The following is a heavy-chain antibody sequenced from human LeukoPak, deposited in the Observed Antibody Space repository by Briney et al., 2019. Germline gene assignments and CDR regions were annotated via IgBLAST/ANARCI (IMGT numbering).Heavy chain of an antibody. V-gene: IGHV4-38-2*02. CDR3: AREPLDY. Sequence: PSETLSLTCAVSGYSISSGYYWGWIRQPPGKGLEWIGRIYHSGSTYYNPSLKSRVTISVDTSKNQFSLKLSSVTAADTAVYYCAREPLDYWGQGTLVTVSS. CDR2: IYHSGST. J-gene: IGHJ4*02. CDR1: GYSISSGYY.